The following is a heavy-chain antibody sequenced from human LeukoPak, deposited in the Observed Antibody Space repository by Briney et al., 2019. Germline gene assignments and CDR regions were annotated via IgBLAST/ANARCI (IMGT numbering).Heavy chain of an antibody. J-gene: IGHJ4*02. Sequence: KPSETLSLTCAVYGGSFSGYYWSWIRQPPGKGLEWIGEINHSGSTNYNPSLKSRVTISVDTSKNQFSLKLSSVTAADTPVYYCARVRGPPTKRWLHLFDYWGQGTLVTVSS. CDR1: GGSFSGYY. CDR3: ARVRGPPTKRWLHLFDY. CDR2: INHSGST. V-gene: IGHV4-34*01. D-gene: IGHD5-24*01.